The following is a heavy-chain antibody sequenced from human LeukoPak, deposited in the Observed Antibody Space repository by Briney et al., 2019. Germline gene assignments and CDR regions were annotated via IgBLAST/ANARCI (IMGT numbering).Heavy chain of an antibody. D-gene: IGHD4-17*01. CDR3: AKSPGIGTYGDRSTAVVY. Sequence: PGGSLRLSCSASGFSFSYYGFHWVRQAPGKGLEWVALISYDGTNKYYADSVKGRFTISRDNSKNTLFLQMNSLRAEDTAVYYCAKSPGIGTYGDRSTAVVYWAQGTLVTVSS. V-gene: IGHV3-30*18. J-gene: IGHJ4*02. CDR1: GFSFSYYG. CDR2: ISYDGTNK.